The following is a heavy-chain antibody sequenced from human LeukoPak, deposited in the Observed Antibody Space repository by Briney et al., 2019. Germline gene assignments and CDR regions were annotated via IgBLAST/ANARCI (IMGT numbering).Heavy chain of an antibody. CDR2: ISGSGGST. CDR1: GFTFSTYA. CDR3: AKDVFLLSGRGDDY. J-gene: IGHJ4*02. D-gene: IGHD2-15*01. V-gene: IGHV3-23*01. Sequence: GGSLRLSCAASGFTFSTYAMTWVRQAPGKGLEWVSAISGSGGSTYYADSVKGRVTISRDNSKNTLYLQMNSLRAEDTTIYYCAKDVFLLSGRGDDYWGQGTLVTVSS.